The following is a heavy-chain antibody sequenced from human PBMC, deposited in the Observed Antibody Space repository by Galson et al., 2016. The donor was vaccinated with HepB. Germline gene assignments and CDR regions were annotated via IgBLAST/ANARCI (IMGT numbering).Heavy chain of an antibody. CDR3: VPDTLHYDFWSGYRIMGEGQGMRWFDS. V-gene: IGHV1-24*01. J-gene: IGHJ5*01. CDR2: FDSEEGET. D-gene: IGHD3-3*01. Sequence: SVKVSCKVSGYSLNELSIHWVRQAPGKGLEWMGGFDSEEGETIYAQKFQGRVTMTEDTSSDTAYMELSSLRSEDTAVYYCVPDTLHYDFWSGYRIMGEGQGMRWFDSWGQGTLVTVSS. CDR1: GYSLNELS.